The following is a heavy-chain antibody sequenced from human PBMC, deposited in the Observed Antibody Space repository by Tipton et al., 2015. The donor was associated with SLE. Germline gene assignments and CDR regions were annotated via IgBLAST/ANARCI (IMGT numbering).Heavy chain of an antibody. V-gene: IGHV4-59*01. J-gene: IGHJ5*02. CDR1: GGSISSDY. CDR3: ARAVVGWFGP. Sequence: TLSLTCTVSGGSISSDYWAWIRQPPGKGLEWIGYISYSGSTNYNPSLTSRVTLSVDRSKKQFSLKLSSVTAADTAVYYCARAVVGWFGPWGQGTLVTVSS. CDR2: ISYSGST. D-gene: IGHD2-15*01.